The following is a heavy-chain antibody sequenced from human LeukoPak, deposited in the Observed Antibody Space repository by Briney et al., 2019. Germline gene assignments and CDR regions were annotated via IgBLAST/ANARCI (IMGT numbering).Heavy chain of an antibody. Sequence: ASVKASCKASGYTFTSYDINWVRQTTGQGLEWMGWMNPNSGSTGYAQKFQGRVTITRNTSISTAYMELSGLRSEDTAVYYCARGRSTGYPYYFEYWGQGTLVTVSS. CDR3: ARGRSTGYPYYFEY. J-gene: IGHJ4*02. CDR2: MNPNSGST. CDR1: GYTFTSYD. D-gene: IGHD5-12*01. V-gene: IGHV1-8*03.